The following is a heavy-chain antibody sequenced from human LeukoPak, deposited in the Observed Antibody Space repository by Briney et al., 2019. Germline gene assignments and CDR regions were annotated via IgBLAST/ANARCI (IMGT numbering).Heavy chain of an antibody. D-gene: IGHD3-3*01. CDR2: ISAYNGNT. V-gene: IGHV1-18*01. Sequence: GASVKVSCKASGYTFTSYGTSWVRQAPGQGLEWMGWISAYNGNTNYAQKLQGRVTMTTDTSTSTAYMELRSLRSDDTAVYYCARAEPEMNYDFWSGYYMANWFDPWGQGTLVTVSS. CDR1: GYTFTSYG. J-gene: IGHJ5*02. CDR3: ARAEPEMNYDFWSGYYMANWFDP.